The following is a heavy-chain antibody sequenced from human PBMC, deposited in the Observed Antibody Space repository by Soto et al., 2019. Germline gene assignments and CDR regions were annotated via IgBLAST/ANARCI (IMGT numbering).Heavy chain of an antibody. V-gene: IGHV3-23*01. Sequence: GGSLRLSCAASGFTFSSYAMSWVRQAPGKGLEWVSGITASGGSTSYADSVKGRFTISRDNSKDTLYLQMNSLRAEDTAVYYCAHTQGIVLVPAAIWYWGQGTLVTVSS. J-gene: IGHJ4*02. CDR2: ITASGGST. D-gene: IGHD2-2*02. CDR1: GFTFSSYA. CDR3: AHTQGIVLVPAAIWY.